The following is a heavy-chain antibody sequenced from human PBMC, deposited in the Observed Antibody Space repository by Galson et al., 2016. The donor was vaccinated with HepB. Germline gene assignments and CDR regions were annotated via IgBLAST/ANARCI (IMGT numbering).Heavy chain of an antibody. CDR3: ARFYSGSWSFEY. D-gene: IGHD5-12*01. J-gene: IGHJ4*02. CDR2: THWRGTT. Sequence: ETLSLTCAVSGASSGSIGSYYWSWIRQPPGQGLEWIGYTHWRGTTKYSPSLESRVTISLDTSKKQSSLKLKSVTAADTAMYYCARFYSGSWSFEYWGRGVLVTVSS. CDR1: GASSGSIGSYY. V-gene: IGHV4-61*01.